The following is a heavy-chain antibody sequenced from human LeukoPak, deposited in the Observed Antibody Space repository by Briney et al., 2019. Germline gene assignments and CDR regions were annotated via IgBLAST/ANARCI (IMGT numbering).Heavy chain of an antibody. CDR2: ISGRGGST. J-gene: IGHJ4*02. D-gene: IGHD3-22*01. Sequence: TGGSLRLSCAASGFTFSSYAMSWVRQAPGKGLEWVSAISGRGGSTYYADSVKGRFTISRDNSKNTLYLQMNSLRAEDTAVYYCAKPEHQDYYDSSGYYRNWGQGTLVTVSS. V-gene: IGHV3-23*01. CDR3: AKPEHQDYYDSSGYYRN. CDR1: GFTFSSYA.